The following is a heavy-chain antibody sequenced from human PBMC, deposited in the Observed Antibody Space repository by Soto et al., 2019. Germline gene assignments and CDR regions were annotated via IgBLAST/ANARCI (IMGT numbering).Heavy chain of an antibody. J-gene: IGHJ6*02. V-gene: IGHV4-59*01. Sequence: QVQLQESGPGLVKPSETLSLTCTVSGGSISSYYWSWIRQPPGKGLEWIGYIYYSGSTNYNPSLKNRVTISVETSKNQFSLKLSSVTAADTAVYYWARGTVTTGDYYYYYGMDVWGQGTTVTVSS. CDR3: ARGTVTTGDYYYYYGMDV. CDR2: IYYSGST. CDR1: GGSISSYY. D-gene: IGHD4-17*01.